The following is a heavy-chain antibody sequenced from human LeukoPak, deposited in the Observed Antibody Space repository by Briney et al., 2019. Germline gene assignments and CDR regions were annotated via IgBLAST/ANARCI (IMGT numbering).Heavy chain of an antibody. CDR1: GGSISRGGYY. CDR3: ARGSRLRPGTGRYS. Sequence: PSETLSLTCTVSGGSISRGGYYWSWIRPHPERGLEWIGKIQHSGETYYNPSIKRRISPSVDTSKNQFSRRLNSVTAADTAVYYGARGSRLRPGTGRYSWGQGTLVIVSS. V-gene: IGHV4-31*03. CDR2: IQHSGET. J-gene: IGHJ4*02. D-gene: IGHD3-3*01.